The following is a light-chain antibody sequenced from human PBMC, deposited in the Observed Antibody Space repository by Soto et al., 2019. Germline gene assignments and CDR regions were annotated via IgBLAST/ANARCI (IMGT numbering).Light chain of an antibody. J-gene: IGKJ1*01. V-gene: IGKV3-11*01. CDR2: DAS. Sequence: EIVLTQSPATLSFSPGERATLSCRASQSVSSYLAWYQQKPGQAPRLLIYDASNRATGIPARFSGSGSGTDFTLTISSLEPEDFAVYHCQQRSNWPWTFGQGTKV. CDR3: QQRSNWPWT. CDR1: QSVSSY.